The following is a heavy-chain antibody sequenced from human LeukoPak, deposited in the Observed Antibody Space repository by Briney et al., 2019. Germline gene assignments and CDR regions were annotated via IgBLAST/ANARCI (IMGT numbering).Heavy chain of an antibody. CDR1: GFTFSTYC. V-gene: IGHV3-74*01. CDR3: VRDFRSADY. J-gene: IGHJ4*02. Sequence: GGSLRLSCAASGFTFSTYCIHWVRQAPGKGPMWVSRICPDGTVTNYADSVKARFIISRDNARNTVYLQMNSLRVEDTAVYYCVRDFRSADYWGQGTLVTVSS. CDR2: ICPDGTVT.